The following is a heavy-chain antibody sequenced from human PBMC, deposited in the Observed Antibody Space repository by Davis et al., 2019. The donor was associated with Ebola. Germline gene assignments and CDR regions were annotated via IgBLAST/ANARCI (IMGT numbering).Heavy chain of an antibody. D-gene: IGHD6-13*01. J-gene: IGHJ6*02. Sequence: GESLKISCAASGFTFSSYAMSWVRQAPGKGLEWVSAISGSGGSTYYADSVKGRFTISRDNSKNTLYLQMNSLRAEDTAVYYCAKATRSAAGIWFYYYGMDVWGQGTTVTVSS. CDR3: AKATRSAAGIWFYYYGMDV. V-gene: IGHV3-23*01. CDR2: ISGSGGST. CDR1: GFTFSSYA.